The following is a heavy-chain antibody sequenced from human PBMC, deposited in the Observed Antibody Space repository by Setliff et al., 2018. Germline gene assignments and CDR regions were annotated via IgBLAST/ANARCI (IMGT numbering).Heavy chain of an antibody. CDR1: GSTFSRYD. J-gene: IGHJ4*02. CDR3: ARTCSGSGCYAGLES. V-gene: IGHV3-33*07. D-gene: IGHD2-15*01. CDR2: ILDDGVKK. Sequence: PGGSLRLSCAASGSTFSRYDMYWVRQAPGKGLEWVAVILDDGVKKYHADSVKGRFTISRDNSKNTLYLQMNSLRPEDTAVYYCARTCSGSGCYAGLESWGQGTPVTVSS.